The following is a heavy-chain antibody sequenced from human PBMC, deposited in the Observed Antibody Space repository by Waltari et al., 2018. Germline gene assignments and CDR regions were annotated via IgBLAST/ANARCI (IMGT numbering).Heavy chain of an antibody. CDR2: IWFNGFNI. J-gene: IGHJ6*02. CDR1: GFTVTSHG. Sequence: QVQLVESGGGVVQPGTSLRLSCAASGFTVTSHGMTWIRQAQGKGLEWMADIWFNGFNIYADSVKGRFTISRDISRNTMFLQIDSLRDEDTAVYYCARWVGGDYGGGMDVWGQGTTVTVSS. V-gene: IGHV3-33*01. CDR3: ARWVGGDYGGGMDV. D-gene: IGHD4-17*01.